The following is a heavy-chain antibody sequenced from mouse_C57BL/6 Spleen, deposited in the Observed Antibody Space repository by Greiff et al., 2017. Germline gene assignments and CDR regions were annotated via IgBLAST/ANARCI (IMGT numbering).Heavy chain of an antibody. Sequence: EVKLLESGGGLVQPGGSLSLSCAASGFTFTDYYMSWVRQPPGKALEWLGFIRNKANGYTTEYSASVKGRFTIYRATSPSILYLQMNARGAEDNATYYCARSSAMITYFDYWGQGTTLTVSS. J-gene: IGHJ2*01. CDR1: GFTFTDYY. D-gene: IGHD2-4*01. CDR3: ARSSAMITYFDY. CDR2: IRNKANGYTT. V-gene: IGHV7-3*01.